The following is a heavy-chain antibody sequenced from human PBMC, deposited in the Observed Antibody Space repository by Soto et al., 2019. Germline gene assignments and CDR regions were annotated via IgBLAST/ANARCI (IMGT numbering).Heavy chain of an antibody. D-gene: IGHD5-18*01. Sequence: PLRLFWATAGFTFSRYGMHWGRRAPGEGLGGMTVRWYDGSNDYYADSVKGRFTISRDNSKNTLYLQMNSLRAEDTAVYYCARERGYSYAEPHYYGMDVWGQGTTVTFSS. J-gene: IGHJ6*02. CDR1: GFTFSRYG. CDR3: ARERGYSYAEPHYYGMDV. CDR2: RWYDGSND. V-gene: IGHV3-33*01.